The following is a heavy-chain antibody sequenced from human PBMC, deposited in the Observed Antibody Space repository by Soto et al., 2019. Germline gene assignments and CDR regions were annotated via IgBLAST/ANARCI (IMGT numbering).Heavy chain of an antibody. J-gene: IGHJ4*02. D-gene: IGHD6-13*01. CDR3: ARDGGGSWYLSGVAFDY. CDR2: ISSSSSYT. CDR1: GFTFSDYY. V-gene: IGHV3-11*05. Sequence: QVQLVESGGGLVKPGGSLRLSCAASGFTFSDYYMSWIRQAPGKGLEWVSYISSSSSYTNYADSVKGRFTISRDNAKNXXYLQMNSLRAEDTAVYYCARDGGGSWYLSGVAFDYWGQGTLVTVSS.